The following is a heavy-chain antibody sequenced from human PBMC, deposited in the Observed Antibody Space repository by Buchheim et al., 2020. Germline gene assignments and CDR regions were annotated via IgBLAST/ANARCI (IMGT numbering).Heavy chain of an antibody. CDR3: ARIGYSSSSVDF. D-gene: IGHD5-18*01. J-gene: IGHJ4*02. Sequence: EVQLVESGGGLVQPGGSLRVSCVVSGFSFSNYWKSWVRQAPGKGLEWVANINQDGTTQYYVDSLKGRFTTSRDNSKNSVYLQMSSLRAEDTAVYYCARIGYSSSSVDFWGQGTL. CDR1: GFSFSNYW. CDR2: INQDGTTQ. V-gene: IGHV3-7*01.